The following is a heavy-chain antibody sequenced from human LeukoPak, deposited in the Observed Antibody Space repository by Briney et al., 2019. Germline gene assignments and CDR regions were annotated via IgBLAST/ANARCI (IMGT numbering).Heavy chain of an antibody. CDR1: GFTFSSYS. J-gene: IGHJ6*03. D-gene: IGHD6-19*01. V-gene: IGHV3-21*01. Sequence: GGSLRLSCAASGFTFSSYSMNWVRQAPGKGLEWVSSISSSSSYIYYADSVKGRFTISRDNAKNSLYLQMNSLRAEDTAVYYCARDAVAGTWGEYYYYYMDVWGKGTTVTVSS. CDR3: ARDAVAGTWGEYYYYYMDV. CDR2: ISSSSSYI.